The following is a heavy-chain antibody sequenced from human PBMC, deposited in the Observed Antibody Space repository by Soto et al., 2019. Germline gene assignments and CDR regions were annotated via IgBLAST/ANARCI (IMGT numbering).Heavy chain of an antibody. CDR1: GFSFKNYA. CDR2: ISHNDEPKI. D-gene: IGHD3-10*01. J-gene: IGHJ4*01. V-gene: IGHV3-30-3*01. Sequence: QVQLVESGGGVVQPGSSLRLSCAASGFSFKNYAFHWVRQAPGKGLEWVALISHNDEPKIFYADSVQGRFTISRDNFKDTVSLLMNSLRDEDTAVYHCARGVRAETYYNAFDYWGQGTQVTVSS. CDR3: ARGVRAETYYNAFDY.